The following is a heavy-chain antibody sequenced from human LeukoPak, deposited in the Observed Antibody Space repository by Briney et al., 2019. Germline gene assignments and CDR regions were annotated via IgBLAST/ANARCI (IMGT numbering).Heavy chain of an antibody. Sequence: GGSLRLSCAASGFTFSSYSMNWVRQAPGKGLEWVSSISSSSSYIYYADSVKGRFTISRDNVKNSLYLQMNSLRAEDTAVYYCARISTGSSWYWSSYYYMDVWGKGTTVTISS. CDR2: ISSSSSYI. CDR3: ARISTGSSWYWSSYYYMDV. V-gene: IGHV3-21*04. J-gene: IGHJ6*03. CDR1: GFTFSSYS. D-gene: IGHD6-13*01.